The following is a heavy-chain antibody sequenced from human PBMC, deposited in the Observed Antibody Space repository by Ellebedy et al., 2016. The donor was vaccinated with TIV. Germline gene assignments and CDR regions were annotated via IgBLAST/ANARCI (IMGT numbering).Heavy chain of an antibody. CDR2: IWYDGSNK. CDR1: GFTFSSYG. D-gene: IGHD2-2*01. J-gene: IGHJ4*02. V-gene: IGHV3-33*08. Sequence: GESLKISCAASGFTFSSYGMHWVRQAPGKGLEWVAVIWYDGSNKYYADSVKGRFTISRDNSKNTLYLQMNSLRAEDTAVYYCARSRYCSSTSCYLFDYWGQGTLVTVSS. CDR3: ARSRYCSSTSCYLFDY.